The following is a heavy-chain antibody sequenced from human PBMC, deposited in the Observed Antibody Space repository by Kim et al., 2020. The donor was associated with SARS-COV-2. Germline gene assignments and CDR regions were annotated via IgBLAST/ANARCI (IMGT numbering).Heavy chain of an antibody. CDR2: ISYDGSNK. CDR1: GFTFSSYG. CDR3: AKDQHTHSILFSNYVLDY. V-gene: IGHV3-30*18. J-gene: IGHJ4*02. D-gene: IGHD4-4*01. Sequence: GGSLRLSCAASGFTFSSYGMHWVRQAPGKGLEWVAVISYDGSNKYYADSVKGRFTISRDNSKNTLYLQMNSLRAEDTAVYYCAKDQHTHSILFSNYVLDYWGQGTLVTVSS.